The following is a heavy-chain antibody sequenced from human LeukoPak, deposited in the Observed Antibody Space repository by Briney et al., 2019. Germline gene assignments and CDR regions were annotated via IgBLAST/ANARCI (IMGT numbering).Heavy chain of an antibody. CDR2: IRYDGSNK. D-gene: IGHD3-22*01. CDR3: AKSRYYYDSSGYYYFDY. J-gene: IGHJ4*02. Sequence: GSLRLSCAASGCTFSSYGMHWVRQAPGKGLEWVAFIRYDGSNKYYADSVKGRFTISRDNSKNTLYLQMNSLRAEDTAVYYCAKSRYYYDSSGYYYFDYWGQGTLVTVSS. V-gene: IGHV3-30*02. CDR1: GCTFSSYG.